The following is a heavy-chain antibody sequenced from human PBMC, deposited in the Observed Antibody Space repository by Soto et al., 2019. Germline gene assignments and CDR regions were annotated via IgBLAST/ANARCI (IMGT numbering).Heavy chain of an antibody. J-gene: IGHJ6*02. D-gene: IGHD2-2*01. Sequence: PGESLKISCKGSGYSFTSYWIIWVRQMPGKGLEWMGRIDPSDSYTNYSPSFQGHVTISADKSISTAYLQWSSLKASDTAMYYCARLAARDPYASSSGMDVWGQGTTVTVSS. CDR1: GYSFTSYW. CDR2: IDPSDSYT. CDR3: ARLAARDPYASSSGMDV. V-gene: IGHV5-10-1*01.